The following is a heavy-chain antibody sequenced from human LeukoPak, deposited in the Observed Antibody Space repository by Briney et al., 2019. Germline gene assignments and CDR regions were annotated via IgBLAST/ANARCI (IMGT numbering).Heavy chain of an antibody. CDR1: GFTFDDYA. D-gene: IGHD2-15*01. CDR3: AKDMGGFDL. CDR2: ISWNSGSI. V-gene: IGHV3-9*01. Sequence: PGRSLRLSCAAYGFTFDDYAMHWVRQAPGKGLEWVSGISWNSGSIGYADSVKGRFTISRDNAKNSLYLQMNSLRAEDTALYYCAKDMGGFDLWGRGTLVTVSS. J-gene: IGHJ2*01.